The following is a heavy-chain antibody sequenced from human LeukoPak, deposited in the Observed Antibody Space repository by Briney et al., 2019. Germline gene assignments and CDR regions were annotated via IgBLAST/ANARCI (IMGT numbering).Heavy chain of an antibody. CDR1: GGSISGSSYY. D-gene: IGHD1-26*01. CDR3: GHSGSYYLFDY. V-gene: IGHV4-39*01. CDR2: IYYSGST. Sequence: SETLSLTCTVSGGSISGSSYYWGWIRQPPGKGLEWIGSIYYSGSTYYNPSLKSRVAISVDTSKNQFSLKLRSVTAADTAVYYCGHSGSYYLFDYWGQGTLVTVSS. J-gene: IGHJ4*02.